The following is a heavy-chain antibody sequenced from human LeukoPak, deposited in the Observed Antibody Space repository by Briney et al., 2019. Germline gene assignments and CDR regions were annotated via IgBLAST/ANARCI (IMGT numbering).Heavy chain of an antibody. Sequence: GGSLRLSCAASGFTFSSYWMHWVRQAPGKGLVWVSRINSDGSRTTYADSVKGRFTISRDNSKNTLYLLMNSLRAEDTAVYFCAKLSGIRGTHLVISDWGQGTLVTVSS. D-gene: IGHD3-9*01. CDR2: INSDGSRT. J-gene: IGHJ4*02. CDR1: GFTFSSYW. V-gene: IGHV3-74*01. CDR3: AKLSGIRGTHLVISD.